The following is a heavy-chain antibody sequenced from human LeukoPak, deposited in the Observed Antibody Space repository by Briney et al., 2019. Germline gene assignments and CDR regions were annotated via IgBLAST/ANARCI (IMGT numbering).Heavy chain of an antibody. CDR1: GYTFTVYY. J-gene: IGHJ4*02. CDR3: ARSDSSSEAYFDY. D-gene: IGHD3-22*01. Sequence: ASVTVSFTASGYTFTVYYIHWLRQAPAQGHEWMGLINPNSGDTSYADKFQGRVTMTRDMFISTAYMELSRLRSDDTALYYCARSDSSSEAYFDYWGQATLVTVSS. CDR2: INPNSGDT. V-gene: IGHV1-2*02.